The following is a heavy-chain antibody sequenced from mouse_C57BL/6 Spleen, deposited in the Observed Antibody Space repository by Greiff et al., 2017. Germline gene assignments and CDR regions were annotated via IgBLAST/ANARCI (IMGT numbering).Heavy chain of an antibody. Sequence: QVQLKQPGAELVKPGASVKVSCKASGYTFTSYWMHWVKQRPGQGLEWIGRIHPSDSDTNYNQKFKGKATLTVDKSSSTAYMQLSSLTSEDSAVYYCAIGDSNYAMDYWGQGTSVTVSS. CDR1: GYTFTSYW. D-gene: IGHD2-5*01. J-gene: IGHJ4*01. V-gene: IGHV1-74*01. CDR3: AIGDSNYAMDY. CDR2: IHPSDSDT.